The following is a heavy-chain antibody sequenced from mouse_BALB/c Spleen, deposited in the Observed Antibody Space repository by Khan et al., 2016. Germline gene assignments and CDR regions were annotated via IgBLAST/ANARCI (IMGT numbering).Heavy chain of an antibody. CDR1: GFLLTSYG. Sequence: VQLKESGPGQVAPSQSLSITCTVSGFLLTSYGVSWVRQPPGKGLEWLGVIWGDGSTNYHSALISRLSISKDNSKSQVFLKVSSLQADDTATYYCAKPEYYGSLSWFAFWGQGTLVTVSA. J-gene: IGHJ3*01. CDR3: AKPEYYGSLSWFAF. CDR2: IWGDGST. D-gene: IGHD1-1*01. V-gene: IGHV2-3*01.